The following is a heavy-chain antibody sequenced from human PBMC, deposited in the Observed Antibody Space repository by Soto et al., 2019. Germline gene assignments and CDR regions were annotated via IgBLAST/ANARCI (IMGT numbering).Heavy chain of an antibody. CDR3: ARDGALAAAGLGALYYFDY. Sequence: EVQLVESGGGLVQPGGSLRLSCAASGFTFSSYSMNWVRQAPGKGLEWVSYISSSSSTIYYADSVKGRLTIYRDNGKNSLYLQMSSLRDEDTAVYYCARDGALAAAGLGALYYFDYWGQGTLVTVSS. CDR1: GFTFSSYS. CDR2: ISSSSSTI. D-gene: IGHD6-13*01. V-gene: IGHV3-48*02. J-gene: IGHJ4*02.